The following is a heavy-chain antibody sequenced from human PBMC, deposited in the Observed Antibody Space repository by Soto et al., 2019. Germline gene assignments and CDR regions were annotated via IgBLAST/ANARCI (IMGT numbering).Heavy chain of an antibody. CDR2: INHSGST. J-gene: IGHJ4*02. CDR1: GGSFSGYY. Sequence: SETLSLTCAVYGGSFSGYYWSWIRQPPGKGLEWIGEINHSGSTNYNPSLKSRVTISVDTSKNQFSLKLSSVTAADTAVYYCARAYYYGSGSYYRFRYYFDYWGQGTLVTVSS. CDR3: ARAYYYGSGSYYRFRYYFDY. D-gene: IGHD3-10*01. V-gene: IGHV4-34*01.